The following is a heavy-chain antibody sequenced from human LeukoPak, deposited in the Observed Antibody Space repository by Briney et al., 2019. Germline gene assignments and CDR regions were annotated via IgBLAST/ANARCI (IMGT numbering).Heavy chain of an antibody. CDR1: GFTFSNYV. CDR3: AKDGVWGSFAYYFDY. V-gene: IGHV3-23*01. J-gene: IGHJ4*02. D-gene: IGHD3-16*01. Sequence: GGSVRLSCAASGFTFSNYVMSWVRQAPGKGLEWVSAISGPGATTYYADSVKGRFTISRDNSKNTLSLQVDSLRAEDTAVYYCAKDGVWGSFAYYFDYWGQGALVTVSS. CDR2: ISGPGATT.